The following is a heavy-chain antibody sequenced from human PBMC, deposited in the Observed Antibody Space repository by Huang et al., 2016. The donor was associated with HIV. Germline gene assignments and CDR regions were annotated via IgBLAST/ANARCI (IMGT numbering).Heavy chain of an antibody. J-gene: IGHJ6*02. D-gene: IGHD1-7*01. CDR1: GFTSSGFS. CDR3: ARDRGTTSLYGMDV. CDR2: IIASSSYI. Sequence: EEQLVESGGGLVKPGGSLRLSCEVSGFTSSGFSFNWVRQAPGKGLQWVASIIASSSYIRYADSVRGRFTGSRDNAKNSLYLQMSSLRADDTAVYYCARDRGTTSLYGMDVWGQGTTVTVSS. V-gene: IGHV3-21*01.